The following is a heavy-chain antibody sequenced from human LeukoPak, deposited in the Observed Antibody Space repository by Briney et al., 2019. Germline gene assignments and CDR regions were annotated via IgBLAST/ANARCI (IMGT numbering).Heavy chain of an antibody. CDR3: ARGGGYYDSSGYPLLDY. CDR2: IWYDGRKT. V-gene: IGHV3-33*01. CDR1: GFKFSDYG. D-gene: IGHD3-22*01. Sequence: GGSLRLSCAASGFKFSDYGMYWVRQAPGKGLEWVALIWYDGRKTHYGDSVKGRFTVARDNSNNTLHLQMSTLRAEDTAVYYCARGGGYYDSSGYPLLDYWGQGTLVTVSS. J-gene: IGHJ4*02.